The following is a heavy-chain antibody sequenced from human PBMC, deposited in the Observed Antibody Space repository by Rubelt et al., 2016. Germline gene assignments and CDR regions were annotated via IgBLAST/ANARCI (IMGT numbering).Heavy chain of an antibody. CDR3: ARLMYSSGWTPNFDY. CDR2: ISYDGSNK. J-gene: IGHJ4*02. D-gene: IGHD6-19*01. Sequence: GKGLEWVTVISYDGSNKYYADSVKGRFTISRDNSKNTLYLQMNSLRAEDTAVYYCARLMYSSGWTPNFDYWGQGTLVTVSS. V-gene: IGHV3-33*05.